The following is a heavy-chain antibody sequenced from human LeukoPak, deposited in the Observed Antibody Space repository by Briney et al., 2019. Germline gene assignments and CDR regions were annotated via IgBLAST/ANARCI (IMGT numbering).Heavy chain of an antibody. Sequence: SETLSLTCTVSGGSISSYYWSWIRQPPGKGLEWIGEINHSGSTNYNPSLKSRVTISVDTSKNQLSLKLSSVTAADTAVYYCARRFTRGLIRGRGNWFDPWGQGTLVTVSS. CDR2: INHSGST. J-gene: IGHJ5*02. CDR1: GGSISSYY. CDR3: ARRFTRGLIRGRGNWFDP. D-gene: IGHD3-10*01. V-gene: IGHV4-34*01.